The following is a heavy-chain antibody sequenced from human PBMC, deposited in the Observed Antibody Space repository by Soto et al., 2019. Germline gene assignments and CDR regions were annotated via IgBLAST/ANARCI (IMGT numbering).Heavy chain of an antibody. D-gene: IGHD6-13*01. V-gene: IGHV4-34*03. J-gene: IGHJ6*02. CDR2: INHRGST. CDR3: PTALGSSWPYYYSGMGV. Sequence: CAVEQGYCSGYYGSCISQPPGTGLEWIGEINHRGSTNYNPSLKSRVTISVDTSKNQFSLKLSSVTAEDTAVYYCPTALGSSWPYYYSGMGVCGEGTPVTVSS. CDR1: QGYCSGYY.